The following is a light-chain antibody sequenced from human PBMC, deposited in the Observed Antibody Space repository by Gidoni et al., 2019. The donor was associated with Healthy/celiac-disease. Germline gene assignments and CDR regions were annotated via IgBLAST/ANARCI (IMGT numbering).Light chain of an antibody. Sequence: EIVLTQSPGTLSLSPGERATLPCRASQCVSSSYLAWYQQKPGQAPRLLIYGASSRATGIPDRFSGSGSGTDFTLTISRLEPEDFAVYYCQQYGSSPPKTFGQGTKVEIK. V-gene: IGKV3-20*01. CDR1: QCVSSSY. CDR3: QQYGSSPPKT. J-gene: IGKJ1*01. CDR2: GAS.